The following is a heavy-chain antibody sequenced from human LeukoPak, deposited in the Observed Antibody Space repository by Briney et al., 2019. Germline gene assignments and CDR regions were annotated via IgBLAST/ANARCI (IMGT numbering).Heavy chain of an antibody. CDR1: GFTFITYW. CDR3: AREIVGATSDAFDI. J-gene: IGHJ3*02. Sequence: GGSLRLSCAASGFTFITYWMSWVRQAPGKGLEWVANIKQDGSEKYYVDSVKGRFTISRDNAKNSLYLQMNSLRAEDTAVYYCAREIVGATSDAFDIWGQGTMVTVSS. CDR2: IKQDGSEK. D-gene: IGHD1-26*01. V-gene: IGHV3-7*01.